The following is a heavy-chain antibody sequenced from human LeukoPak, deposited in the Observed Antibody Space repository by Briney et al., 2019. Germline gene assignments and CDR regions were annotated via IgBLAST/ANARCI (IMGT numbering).Heavy chain of an antibody. CDR1: GFTFSRYS. J-gene: IGHJ4*02. CDR3: ARDPPLGYCSSSSCPHLDY. V-gene: IGHV3-21*01. CDR2: ISSSSSFI. Sequence: GGSLRLSCAASGFTFSRYSMNWVRQAPGKGLEWVSSISSSSSFIYYADSVKGRFTISRDNPKNSLYLQMNSLRAEDTAVYYCARDPPLGYCSSSSCPHLDYWGQGTLVTVSS. D-gene: IGHD2-2*01.